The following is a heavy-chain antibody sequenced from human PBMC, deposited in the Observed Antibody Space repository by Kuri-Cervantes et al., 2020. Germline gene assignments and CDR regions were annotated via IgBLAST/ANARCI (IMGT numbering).Heavy chain of an antibody. V-gene: IGHV4-31*03. J-gene: IGHJ4*02. CDR3: GRFSYHSSGRNYYFDQ. Sequence: SETLSLTCTVSGGSISSGGYYWSWIRQHPGKGLEWIGYIYYSGSTYYNPSLKSRVTISVDTSKNQFSLKLSSVTATDTAVYYCGRFSYHSSGRNYYFDQWGQGTLVTVSS. CDR2: IYYSGST. CDR1: GGSISSGGYY. D-gene: IGHD6-19*01.